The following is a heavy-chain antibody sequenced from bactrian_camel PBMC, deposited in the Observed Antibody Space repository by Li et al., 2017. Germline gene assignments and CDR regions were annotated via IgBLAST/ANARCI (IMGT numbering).Heavy chain of an antibody. D-gene: IGHD1*01. Sequence: VQLVESWGGLVQPGGSLRLSCAASGFTFSGADMSWVRQAPGKEFEWVSTIDPSGSNTRYADSVKGRFTISRDNAKNTLYLQMNSLKTEDTAVYYCERIDSWHFHDWGQGTQVTVS. CDR3: ERIDSWHFHD. J-gene: IGHJ4*01. V-gene: IGHV3S42*01. CDR2: IDPSGSNT. CDR1: GFTFSGAD.